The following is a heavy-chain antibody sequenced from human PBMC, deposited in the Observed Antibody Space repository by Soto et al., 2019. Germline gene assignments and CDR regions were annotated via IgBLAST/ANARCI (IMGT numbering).Heavy chain of an antibody. J-gene: IGHJ4*02. CDR1: GYTFTSYD. CDR3: ARGLTPRGPGYCSGGSCYSFVDY. Sequence: ASVKVSCKASGYTFTSYDINWVRQATGQGLEWMGWMNPNSGNTGYAQKFQGRVTMTRNTSISTAYMELSSLRSEDTAVYYCARGLTPRGPGYCSGGSCYSFVDYWGQGTLVTVSS. CDR2: MNPNSGNT. V-gene: IGHV1-8*01. D-gene: IGHD2-15*01.